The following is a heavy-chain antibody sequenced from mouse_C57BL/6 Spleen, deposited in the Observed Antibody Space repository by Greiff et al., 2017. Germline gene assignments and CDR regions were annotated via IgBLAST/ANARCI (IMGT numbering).Heavy chain of an antibody. CDR2: ISYDGSN. CDR1: GYSITSGYY. CDR3: ARAPHYYGSSYWYFDV. Sequence: ESGPGLVTPSQSLSLTCSVTGYSITSGYYWNWIRQFPGNKLEWMGYISYDGSNNYNPSLKNRISITRDTSKNQFYLKLNSVTTEDTAAYYCARAPHYYGSSYWYFDVWGTGTTVTVSS. J-gene: IGHJ1*03. V-gene: IGHV3-6*01. D-gene: IGHD1-1*01.